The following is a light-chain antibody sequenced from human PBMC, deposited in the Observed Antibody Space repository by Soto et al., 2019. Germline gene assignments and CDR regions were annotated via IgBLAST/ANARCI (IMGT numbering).Light chain of an antibody. V-gene: IGKV3D-15*01. CDR3: QNHNNWPPET. Sequence: ETAMTQSPGNLSVSPGVRAPLYSRASQRVSSNLAWYQQKPGQAPRLLLYGASSRATGIPDRFSCSGSGTDFTLTISRLEPDDFAVYYCQNHNNWPPETFGQGTRVDIK. CDR2: GAS. CDR1: QRVSSN. J-gene: IGKJ5*01.